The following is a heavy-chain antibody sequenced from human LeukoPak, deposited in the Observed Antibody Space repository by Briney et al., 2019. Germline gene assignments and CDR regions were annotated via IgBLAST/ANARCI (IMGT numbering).Heavy chain of an antibody. J-gene: IGHJ4*02. V-gene: IGHV3-23*01. CDR1: GFVFSHYT. Sequence: GGSLRLSCAVSGFVFSHYTMTWVRQGPGKGLEWVSSINGSGDVTLYADSVMGRFTISRDNAKNTVSLQMNNLRAEDTAVYYCAKSDCGSDGCKLLNYWGQGILVTVSS. CDR3: AKSDCGSDGCKLLNY. D-gene: IGHD3-10*01. CDR2: INGSGDVT.